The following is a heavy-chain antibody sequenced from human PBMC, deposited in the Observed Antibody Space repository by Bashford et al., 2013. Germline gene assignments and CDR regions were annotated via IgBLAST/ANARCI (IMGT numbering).Heavy chain of an antibody. CDR1: GGSISSYY. Sequence: SETLSLTCTVSGGSISSYYWSWIRQPPGKGLEWIGYIYYSGSTNYNPSLKSRVTISVDTSKNQFSLKLSSVTAADTAVYYCAGGGDFDWLLSPYFDYWGQGTLVTVSS. V-gene: IGHV4-59*01. J-gene: IGHJ4*02. D-gene: IGHD3-9*01. CDR3: AGGGDFDWLLSPYFDY. CDR2: IYYSGST.